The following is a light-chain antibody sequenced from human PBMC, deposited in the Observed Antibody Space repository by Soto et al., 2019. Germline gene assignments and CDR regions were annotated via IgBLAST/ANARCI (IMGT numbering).Light chain of an antibody. V-gene: IGKV1-12*01. J-gene: IGKJ5*01. Sequence: DIQMTQSPSSVSASVGDRVTITCRASQDISTWLAWYQQKPGQAPKLLIYEASSLQSGVPSRFRGSGSGTDFTLTITSLQAEDSATYFCQQANSFPITFGQGTRLEIK. CDR3: QQANSFPIT. CDR2: EAS. CDR1: QDISTW.